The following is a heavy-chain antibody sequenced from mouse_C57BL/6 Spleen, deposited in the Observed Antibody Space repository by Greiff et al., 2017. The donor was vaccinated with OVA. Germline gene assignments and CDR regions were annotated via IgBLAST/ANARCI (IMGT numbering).Heavy chain of an antibody. CDR1: GFTFSSYA. Sequence: DVQLVESGEGLVKPGGSLKLSCAASGFTFSSYAMSWVRQTPEKRLEWVAYISSGGDYIYYADTVKGRFTISRDNARNTLYLQMSSLKSEDTAMYYCTRDWDGLPSYWGQGTLVTVSA. CDR2: ISSGGDYI. D-gene: IGHD4-1*01. CDR3: TRDWDGLPSY. V-gene: IGHV5-9-1*02. J-gene: IGHJ3*01.